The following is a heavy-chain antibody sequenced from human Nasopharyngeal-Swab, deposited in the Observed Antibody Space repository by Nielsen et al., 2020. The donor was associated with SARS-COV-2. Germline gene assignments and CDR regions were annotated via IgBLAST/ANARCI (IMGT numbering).Heavy chain of an antibody. J-gene: IGHJ6*02. Sequence: LETLSLTCAVYGGSFSGYYWSWIRQPPGKGLEWIGEINHSGSTNYNPSLKSRVTISVDTSKNQFSLKLSSVTAADTAVYYCARGGYCSSTSCSYYYYGMDVWGQGTTVIVSS. CDR3: ARGGYCSSTSCSYYYYGMDV. V-gene: IGHV4-34*01. D-gene: IGHD2-2*01. CDR1: GGSFSGYY. CDR2: INHSGST.